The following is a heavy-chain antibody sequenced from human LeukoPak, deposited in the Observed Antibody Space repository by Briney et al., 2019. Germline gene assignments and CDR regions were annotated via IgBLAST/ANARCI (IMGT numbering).Heavy chain of an antibody. J-gene: IGHJ4*02. CDR1: GFTFSSYA. D-gene: IGHD2-8*02. Sequence: PGGSLRLSCAASGFTFSSYAMHWVRQAPGKGLEWVAVISYDGSNKYYADSVKGRFTIPRDNSKNTLYLQMNSLRAEDTAVYYCATYRQVLLPFESWGQGTLVTVSS. V-gene: IGHV3-30*04. CDR3: ATYRQVLLPFES. CDR2: ISYDGSNK.